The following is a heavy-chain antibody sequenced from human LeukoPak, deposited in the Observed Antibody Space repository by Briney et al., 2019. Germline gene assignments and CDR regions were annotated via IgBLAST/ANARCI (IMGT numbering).Heavy chain of an antibody. Sequence: ASVKVSCKASGYTFTGYYMHWVRQAPGQGLGWMGWINPNSGGTNYAQKFQGRVTMTRDTSISTAYMELSRLRSDDTAVYYCARSPGRVDYYGSGSHQNLDYWGQGTLVTVSS. J-gene: IGHJ4*02. CDR1: GYTFTGYY. CDR3: ARSPGRVDYYGSGSHQNLDY. CDR2: INPNSGGT. D-gene: IGHD3-10*01. V-gene: IGHV1-2*02.